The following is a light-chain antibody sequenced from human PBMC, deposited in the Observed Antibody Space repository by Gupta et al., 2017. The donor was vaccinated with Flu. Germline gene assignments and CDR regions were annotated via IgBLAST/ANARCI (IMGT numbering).Light chain of an antibody. Sequence: ALTPPASVSCTPLRPTTIPSTGTTSDVVGYNSVSWYQQRPGTAPKLLIYDVSNRPSGSTNGFSASKSGNTASLTISGLQAEDEADYYCSSYTSGSTLVVAFSGGTKLTVL. J-gene: IGLJ2*01. V-gene: IGLV2-14*01. CDR3: SSYTSGSTLVVA. CDR1: TSDVVGYNS. CDR2: DVS.